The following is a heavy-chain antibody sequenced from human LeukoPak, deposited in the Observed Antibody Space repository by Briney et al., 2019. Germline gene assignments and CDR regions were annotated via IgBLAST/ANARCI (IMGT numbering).Heavy chain of an antibody. CDR2: IIPIFGTA. CDR1: VGTFSSYA. Sequence: ASVKVSCKASVGTFSSYAISWVRQAPGQGREWMGRIIPIFGTANYAQKFQGRVTITTDESTSTAYMELSSLRSEDTAVYYCARGLIAVAGKFDYWGQGTLVTVSS. D-gene: IGHD6-19*01. CDR3: ARGLIAVAGKFDY. J-gene: IGHJ4*02. V-gene: IGHV1-69*05.